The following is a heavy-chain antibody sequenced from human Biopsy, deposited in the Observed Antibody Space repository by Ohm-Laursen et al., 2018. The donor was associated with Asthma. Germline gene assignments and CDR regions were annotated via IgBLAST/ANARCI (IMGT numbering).Heavy chain of an antibody. J-gene: IGHJ6*02. Sequence: QTLTLTCSVSGGSISSGAYFWSWARQHPGKGLEWIGYINYSGTTYYNPSLKSRVTIAVETSKNQFSLTLTSVTAADTVVYYCARDGSSVAGTPYGMDVWGQGTTVTVSS. CDR1: GGSISSGAYF. D-gene: IGHD6-19*01. V-gene: IGHV4-31*03. CDR2: INYSGTT. CDR3: ARDGSSVAGTPYGMDV.